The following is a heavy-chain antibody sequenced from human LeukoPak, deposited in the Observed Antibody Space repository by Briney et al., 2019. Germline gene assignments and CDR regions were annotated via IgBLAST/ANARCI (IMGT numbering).Heavy chain of an antibody. D-gene: IGHD4-23*01. CDR2: INPSGGST. CDR1: GYTFTSYY. J-gene: IGHJ6*02. V-gene: IGHV1-46*01. Sequence: ASVKVSCEASGYTFTSYYMHWVRQAPGQGLEWMGIINPSGGSTSYAQKFQGRVTMTRDTSISTAYMELSRLRSDDTAVYYCARVSGNSGYYGMDVWGQGTTVTVSS. CDR3: ARVSGNSGYYGMDV.